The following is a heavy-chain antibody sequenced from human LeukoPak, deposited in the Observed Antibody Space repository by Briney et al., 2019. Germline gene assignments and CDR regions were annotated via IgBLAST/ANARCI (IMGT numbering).Heavy chain of an antibody. CDR2: IYYSGST. CDR3: ARGGTTVTPGLLWFDP. D-gene: IGHD4-17*01. J-gene: IGHJ5*02. CDR1: GGSISSYS. V-gene: IGHV4-59*01. Sequence: PSETLSLTCTVSGGSISSYSWSWIRQPPGKGLEWIGYIYYSGSTNYNPSLKSRVTISVDTSKNQFSLKLSSVTAADTAVYYCARGGTTVTPGLLWFDPWGQGTLVTVSS.